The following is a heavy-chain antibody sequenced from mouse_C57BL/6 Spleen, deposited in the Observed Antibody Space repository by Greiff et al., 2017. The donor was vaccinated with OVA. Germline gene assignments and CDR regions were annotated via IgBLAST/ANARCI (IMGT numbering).Heavy chain of an antibody. J-gene: IGHJ2*01. CDR1: GYAFSSYW. CDR2: IYPGDGDT. CDR3: ARTNYGSSFFDY. V-gene: IGHV1-80*01. Sequence: VQLKESGAELVKPGASVKISCKASGYAFSSYWMNWVKQRPGKGLEWIGQIYPGDGDTNYNGKLKGKATLTADKSSSTAYMQLSSLTSEDSAVYFCARTNYGSSFFDYWGQGTTLTVSS. D-gene: IGHD1-1*01.